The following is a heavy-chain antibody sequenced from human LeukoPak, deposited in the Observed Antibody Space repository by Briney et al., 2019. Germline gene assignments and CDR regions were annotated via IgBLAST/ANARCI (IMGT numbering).Heavy chain of an antibody. CDR3: ARGVRGDY. CDR1: GASISSSSYY. J-gene: IGHJ4*02. Sequence: PSETLSLTCTVSGASISSSSYYWGWIRQPPGEGLEWIGSIYYGGSTYYNPSLKSRVSISVDTSKNQFSLKVSSVTAADTAVYYCARGVRGDYWGQGTLVTVSS. V-gene: IGHV4-39*07. CDR2: IYYGGST.